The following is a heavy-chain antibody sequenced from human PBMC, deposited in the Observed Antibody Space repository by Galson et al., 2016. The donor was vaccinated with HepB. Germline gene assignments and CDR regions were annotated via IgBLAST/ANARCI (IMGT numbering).Heavy chain of an antibody. J-gene: IGHJ4*02. CDR1: GFTFRSYG. CDR2: IWNDGSER. D-gene: IGHD3-3*01. Sequence: SLRLSCAVSGFTFRSYGMQWVRQAPGKGLEWVAVIWNDGSERHYGDSVKGRFTISRDDSKNMVYLQMNSLRAEDTAVYYCAKDAGVIWSGGYFDYWGQGTLVTVSS. CDR3: AKDAGVIWSGGYFDY. V-gene: IGHV3-33*03.